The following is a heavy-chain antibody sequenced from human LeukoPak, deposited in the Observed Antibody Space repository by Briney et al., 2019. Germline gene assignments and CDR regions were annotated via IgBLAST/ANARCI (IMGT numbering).Heavy chain of an antibody. CDR2: INPTDGVT. Sequence: GASVKVSCKASGYTFTGYYIHWVRQAPGQGIEWMGRINPTDGVTDYAQRSQGRVTMTRDTSISTAYMELTGLRSDDTAVYYCASPSHYCSGGSCLSNWFDPWGQGTLVTVAS. J-gene: IGHJ5*02. CDR3: ASPSHYCSGGSCLSNWFDP. V-gene: IGHV1-2*02. CDR1: GYTFTGYY. D-gene: IGHD2-15*01.